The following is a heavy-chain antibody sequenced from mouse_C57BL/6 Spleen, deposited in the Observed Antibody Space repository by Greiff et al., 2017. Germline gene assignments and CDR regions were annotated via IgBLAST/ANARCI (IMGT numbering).Heavy chain of an antibody. Sequence: QVQLQQSGAELAKPGASVKLSCKASGYTFTSYWMHWVKQRPGQGLEWIGYINPSSGYTKYNQKFKAKATLTADKSSSTAYMQLSSLTYEDSAVYYCASLYYYGSSYYFDYWGQGTTLTVSS. D-gene: IGHD1-1*01. CDR3: ASLYYYGSSYYFDY. J-gene: IGHJ2*01. CDR1: GYTFTSYW. CDR2: INPSSGYT. V-gene: IGHV1-7*01.